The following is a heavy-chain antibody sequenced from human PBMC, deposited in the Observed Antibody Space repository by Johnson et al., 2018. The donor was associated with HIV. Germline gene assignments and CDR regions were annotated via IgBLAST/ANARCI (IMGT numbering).Heavy chain of an antibody. CDR2: ISYGGNKQ. CDR1: GFTFSSYA. J-gene: IGHJ3*02. D-gene: IGHD2-2*01. CDR3: AKTAAAEACDI. V-gene: IGHV3-30-3*02. Sequence: QVQLVESGGGLVQPGGSLRLSCAASGFTFSSYAMHWVRQPPGKGLEWVAVISYGGNKQYYVDSVEGRFTISRDNSKDTLYLQMNTLTTEDTAVYSCAKTAAAEACDIWGQGTMVTVSS.